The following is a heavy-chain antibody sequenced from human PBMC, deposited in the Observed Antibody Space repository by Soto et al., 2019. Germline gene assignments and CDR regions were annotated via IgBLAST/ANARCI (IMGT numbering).Heavy chain of an antibody. J-gene: IGHJ4*02. Sequence: SETLSLTCTVSGGSISSGDYYWSWIRQPPGKGLEWIGYIYYSGSTNYNPSLKSRVTILVDTSKNQFSLKLSSVTAADTAVYYCARRYGYSFDYWGQGTLVTVSS. CDR1: GGSISSGDYY. D-gene: IGHD1-1*01. V-gene: IGHV4-30-4*01. CDR2: IYYSGST. CDR3: ARRYGYSFDY.